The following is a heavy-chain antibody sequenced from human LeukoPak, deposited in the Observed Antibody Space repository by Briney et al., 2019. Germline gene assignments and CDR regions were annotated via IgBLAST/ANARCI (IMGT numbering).Heavy chain of an antibody. Sequence: PGGSLRLSCAASGFSFNSDWMDWVRQAPGKGLEWVAVISYDGSNKYYADSVKGRFTISRDNSKNTLYLQMNSLRAEDTAVYYCARDGDCSSTSCYLDYWGQGTLVTVSS. J-gene: IGHJ4*02. CDR1: GFSFNSDW. D-gene: IGHD2-2*03. V-gene: IGHV3-30-3*01. CDR2: ISYDGSNK. CDR3: ARDGDCSSTSCYLDY.